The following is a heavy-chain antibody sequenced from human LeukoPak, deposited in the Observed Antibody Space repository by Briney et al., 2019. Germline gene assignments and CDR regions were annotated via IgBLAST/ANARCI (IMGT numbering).Heavy chain of an antibody. Sequence: TSETLSLTCVVYTRSFTGYYWSWIRQPPGKGLEWIGEINHSGTTNYNPSLKSRLTLSVDTSKNQFSLKLRSVTAADTAMYYCARNRADGSGTFYERNPLNFDSWGQGTLVTVSS. CDR3: ARNRADGSGTFYERNPLNFDS. CDR1: TRSFTGYY. J-gene: IGHJ4*02. CDR2: INHSGTT. V-gene: IGHV4-34*01. D-gene: IGHD3-10*01.